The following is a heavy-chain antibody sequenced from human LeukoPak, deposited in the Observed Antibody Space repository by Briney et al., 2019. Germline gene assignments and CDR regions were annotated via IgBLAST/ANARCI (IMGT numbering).Heavy chain of an antibody. CDR1: GGSISSYY. V-gene: IGHV4-59*12. J-gene: IGHJ5*02. Sequence: SETLSLTCTVSGGSISSYYWSWIRQPPGKGLEWIGYIYYSGSTNYNPSLKSRVTISVDTSKNQFSLKLSSVTAADTAVYYCASKLAVAGTGFDPWGQGTLVTVSS. CDR3: ASKLAVAGTGFDP. CDR2: IYYSGST. D-gene: IGHD6-19*01.